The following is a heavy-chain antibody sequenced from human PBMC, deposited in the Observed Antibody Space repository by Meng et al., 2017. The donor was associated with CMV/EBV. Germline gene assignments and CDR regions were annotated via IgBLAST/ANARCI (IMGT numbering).Heavy chain of an antibody. CDR3: ARAGTIYCSSTSCYTGFWSGNYYYGMDV. V-gene: IGHV3-48*04. D-gene: IGHD2-2*02. CDR2: ISSSSSTI. Sequence: GESLKISCAASGFTFSSYSMNWVRRAPGTGLEWVSYISSSSSTIYYADSVKGRFTISRDNAKNSLYLQMNSLRAEDTAVYYCARAGTIYCSSTSCYTGFWSGNYYYGMDVWGQGTTVTVSS. CDR1: GFTFSSYS. J-gene: IGHJ6*02.